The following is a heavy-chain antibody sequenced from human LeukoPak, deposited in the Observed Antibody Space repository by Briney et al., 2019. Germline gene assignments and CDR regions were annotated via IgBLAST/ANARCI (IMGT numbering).Heavy chain of an antibody. CDR2: IYSSGTT. D-gene: IGHD1-26*01. CDR1: GGSISSYY. J-gene: IGHJ4*02. V-gene: IGHV4-4*07. CDR3: ARMYSGTYGGIDY. Sequence: SETLSLTCTVSGGSISSYYWSWIRKPAGEGLEWIGCIYSSGTTNYNPSLKRRVTMSVDTPKNQFSLKLTSVTAADTGVYYCARMYSGTYGGIDYWGQGTLVTVSS.